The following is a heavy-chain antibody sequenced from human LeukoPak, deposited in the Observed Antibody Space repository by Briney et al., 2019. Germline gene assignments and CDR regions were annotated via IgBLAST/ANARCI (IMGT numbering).Heavy chain of an antibody. CDR3: ARACSSTSCYGGHAFDI. D-gene: IGHD2-2*01. CDR2: ISSSSSYI. CDR1: GFTFSSYS. V-gene: IGHV3-21*01. Sequence: GGSLRLSCAASGFTFSSYSMNWVRQAPGKGLEWVSSISSSSSYIYYADSVKGRFTISRDNAKNSLYLQMNSLRAEDTAVYYCARACSSTSCYGGHAFDIWGQGIMVTVSS. J-gene: IGHJ3*02.